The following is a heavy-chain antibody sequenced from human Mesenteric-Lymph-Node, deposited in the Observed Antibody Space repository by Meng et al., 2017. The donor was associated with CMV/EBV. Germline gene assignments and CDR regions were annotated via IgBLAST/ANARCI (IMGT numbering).Heavy chain of an antibody. CDR1: GGSFSGYY. CDR3: ARGGVRSRFYYYGMDV. V-gene: IGHV4-34*01. J-gene: IGHJ6*02. Sequence: YGGSFSGYYWSWIRQPPGKGLEWIGEINHSGSANYKPSLKSRVTVSVDTSKSLFSLKMSSVTAADTGVYYCARGGVRSRFYYYGMDVWGQGTTGTVSS. CDR2: INHSGSA. D-gene: IGHD3-10*01.